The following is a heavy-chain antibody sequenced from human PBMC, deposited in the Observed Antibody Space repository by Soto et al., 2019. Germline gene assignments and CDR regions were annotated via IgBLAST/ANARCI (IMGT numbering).Heavy chain of an antibody. D-gene: IGHD2-2*01. CDR3: ARSRVSIVVVPAAPRAYYYMDV. CDR1: GFTFSSYS. CDR2: ISSSSSYI. V-gene: IGHV3-21*01. J-gene: IGHJ6*03. Sequence: GGSLRLSCAASGFTFSSYSMNWVRQAPGKGLEWVSSISSSSSYIYYADSVKGRFTISRDNAKNSLYLQMNSLRAEDTAVYYCARSRVSIVVVPAAPRAYYYMDVWGKGTTVTVSS.